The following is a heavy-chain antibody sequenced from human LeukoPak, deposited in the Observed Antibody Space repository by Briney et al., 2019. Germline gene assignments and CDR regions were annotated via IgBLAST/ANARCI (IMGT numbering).Heavy chain of an antibody. D-gene: IGHD2-2*01. J-gene: IGHJ4*02. V-gene: IGHV3-30*18. CDR2: ISYDGSNK. CDR3: AKDPRYCSSTTSGC. CDR1: GFTFSSYG. Sequence: GGSLRLSCAASGFTFSSYGMHWVRQAPGKGLEWVAVISYDGSNKYYADSVKGRFTISRDNSKNTLYLQMNSLRAEDTAVYYCAKDPRYCSSTTSGCWGQGTLVTVSS.